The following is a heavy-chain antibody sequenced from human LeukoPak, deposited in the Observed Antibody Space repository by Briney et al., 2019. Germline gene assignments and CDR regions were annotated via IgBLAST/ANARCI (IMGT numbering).Heavy chain of an antibody. J-gene: IGHJ6*03. CDR3: AREVRTGYWPHVHYYYYMDV. V-gene: IGHV4-59*12. CDR1: GGSISSYY. Sequence: SETLSLTCTVSGGSISSYYWSWIRQPPGKGLEWIGYIYYSGSTNYNPSLESRVTISVDTSKNQFSLKLSSVTAADTAVYYCAREVRTGYWPHVHYYYYMDVWGKGTTVTVSS. CDR2: IYYSGST. D-gene: IGHD3/OR15-3a*01.